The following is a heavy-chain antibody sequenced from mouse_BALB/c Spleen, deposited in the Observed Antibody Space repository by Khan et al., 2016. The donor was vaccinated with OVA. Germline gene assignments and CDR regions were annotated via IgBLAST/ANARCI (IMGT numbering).Heavy chain of an antibody. CDR1: GYTFTDYA. CDR3: VRGGKFAY. V-gene: IGHV1S137*01. D-gene: IGHD1-1*02. Sequence: VQLQESGAELVRPGVSVKISCKASGYTFTDYAMHWVKQRHAKSLEWIGVISTNYGDADYNQKLQGKASMTVDRSSSTVYMELARVTSEDSAIYYCVRGGKFAYWGQGTLVTVSA. J-gene: IGHJ3*01. CDR2: ISTNYGDA.